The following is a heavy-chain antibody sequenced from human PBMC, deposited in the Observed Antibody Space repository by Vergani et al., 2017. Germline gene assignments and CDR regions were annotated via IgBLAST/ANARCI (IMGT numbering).Heavy chain of an antibody. D-gene: IGHD6-19*01. V-gene: IGHV3-66*01. CDR3: ARDGLAVAGYYYGMDV. CDR2: IYSGGST. CDR1: GFTVSSNY. J-gene: IGHJ6*02. Sequence: EVQLVESGGGLVQPGGSLRLSCAASGFTVSSNYMSWVRQAPGKGLEWVSVIYSGGSTYYADSVKGRFTISRDNSKNTLYPQMNSLRAEDTAVYYCARDGLAVAGYYYGMDVWGQGTTVTVSS.